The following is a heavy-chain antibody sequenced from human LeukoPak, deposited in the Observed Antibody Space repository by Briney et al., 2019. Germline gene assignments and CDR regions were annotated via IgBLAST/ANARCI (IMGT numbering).Heavy chain of an antibody. J-gene: IGHJ6*02. D-gene: IGHD2-15*01. CDR3: ASHCSGGSCYYYYYYGMDV. Sequence: SETLSLTCTVSGGSISSYYWSWIRQPPGKGLEWIGYIYYSGSTNYNPSLKSRVTISVDTSKNQFSLELSSVTAADTAVYYCASHCSGGSCYYYYYYGMDVWGQGTTVTVSS. V-gene: IGHV4-59*08. CDR2: IYYSGST. CDR1: GGSISSYY.